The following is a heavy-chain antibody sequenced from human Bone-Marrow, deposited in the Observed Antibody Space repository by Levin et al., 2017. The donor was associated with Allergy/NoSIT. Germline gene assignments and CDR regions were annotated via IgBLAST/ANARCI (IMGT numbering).Heavy chain of an antibody. J-gene: IGHJ4*02. V-gene: IGHV1-69*13. CDR1: GGTFSSYA. CDR3: ARGHCSGGSCYDLVIDY. Sequence: SVKVSCKASGGTFSSYAISWVRQAPGQGLEWMGGIIPIFGTANYAQKFQGRVTITADESTSTAYMELSSLRSEDTAVYYCARGHCSGGSCYDLVIDYWGQGTLVTVSS. CDR2: IIPIFGTA. D-gene: IGHD2-15*01.